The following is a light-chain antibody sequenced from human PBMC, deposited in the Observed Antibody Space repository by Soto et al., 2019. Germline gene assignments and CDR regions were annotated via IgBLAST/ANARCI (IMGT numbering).Light chain of an antibody. CDR2: DAS. CDR3: QQYNSYSWA. J-gene: IGKJ1*01. Sequence: IQMTHSPSTLSASVGDRVTITCRASHSISSSLAWYQQKPGKAPKLLIYDASSLESGVPSRFSGSGSGTEFTLTISSLQPDDFATCYCQQYNSYSWAFGQGTKVDIK. V-gene: IGKV1-5*01. CDR1: HSISSS.